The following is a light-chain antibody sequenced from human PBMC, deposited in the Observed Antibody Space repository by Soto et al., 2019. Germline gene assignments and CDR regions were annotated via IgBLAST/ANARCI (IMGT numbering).Light chain of an antibody. CDR2: GAS. V-gene: IGKV3-20*01. CDR1: QXVSSSY. J-gene: IGKJ1*01. Sequence: EIVLTQSPGXXXXXXXXXXXXSXRAXQXVSSSYLAWYQQKPGQAPRLLIYGASNRATGIPDRFSGSGSGTDFTLTISRLEPEDFAVYYCQQYGSSPETXGQGTKVEIK. CDR3: QQYGSSPET.